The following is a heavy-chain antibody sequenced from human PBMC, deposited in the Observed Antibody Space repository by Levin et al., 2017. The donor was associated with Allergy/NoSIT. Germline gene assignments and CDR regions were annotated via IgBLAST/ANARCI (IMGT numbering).Heavy chain of an antibody. D-gene: IGHD6-19*01. J-gene: IGHJ4*02. CDR1: GFTFSSFA. CDR3: AKRLYTSAWYSFDY. Sequence: GESLKISCAASGFTFSSFAMSWVRQAPGKGLEWISAISGTGGIITYYADSVKGRFTISRDNSKNTLYLQMNSLRAEDTAVYYCAKRLYTSAWYSFDYWGQGTLVTVS. CDR2: ISGTGGIIT. V-gene: IGHV3-23*01.